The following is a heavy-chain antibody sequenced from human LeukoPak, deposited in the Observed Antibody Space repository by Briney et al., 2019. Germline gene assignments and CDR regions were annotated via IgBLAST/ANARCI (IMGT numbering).Heavy chain of an antibody. CDR2: INQDGSAQ. V-gene: IGHV3-7*01. J-gene: IGHJ3*02. CDR1: GFTFSHYY. CDR3: ARNPYRGTFDI. D-gene: IGHD5-18*01. Sequence: GGSLRLSCAASGFTFSHYYMTWARQAPGKGLEWVANINQDGSAQYYVDSVKGRFTISRDNAKNSQSLQMNSLKAEDTAVYFCARNPYRGTFDIWGQGTMVTVSS.